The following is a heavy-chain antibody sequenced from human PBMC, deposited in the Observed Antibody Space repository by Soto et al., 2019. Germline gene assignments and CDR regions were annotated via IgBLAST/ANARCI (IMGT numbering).Heavy chain of an antibody. J-gene: IGHJ4*02. CDR1: GGSISSGGYS. Sequence: TLSLTCAVSGGSISSGGYSWSWIRQPPGKGLEWIGYIYHSGSTYYNPSLKSRVTISVDRSKNQFSLKLSSVTAADTAVYYCARGNRYNWNYFDYWGQGTLVTVSS. V-gene: IGHV4-30-2*01. D-gene: IGHD1-20*01. CDR3: ARGNRYNWNYFDY. CDR2: IYHSGST.